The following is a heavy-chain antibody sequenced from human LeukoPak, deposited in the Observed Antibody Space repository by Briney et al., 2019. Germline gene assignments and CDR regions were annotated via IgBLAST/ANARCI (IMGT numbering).Heavy chain of an antibody. J-gene: IGHJ4*02. Sequence: ASVKVSCKASGYTFTGYYMHWVRQAPGQGLEWMGWINPNSGGTNYAQKFQGRVTMTRDTSISTAYMELSRLRSDDTAVYYCASKDEYSSSGFDYWGQGTLVTVFS. D-gene: IGHD6-6*01. CDR1: GYTFTGYY. V-gene: IGHV1-2*02. CDR2: INPNSGGT. CDR3: ASKDEYSSSGFDY.